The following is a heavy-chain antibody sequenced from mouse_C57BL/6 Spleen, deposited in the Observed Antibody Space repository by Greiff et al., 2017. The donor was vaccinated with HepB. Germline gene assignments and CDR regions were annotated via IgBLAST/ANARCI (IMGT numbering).Heavy chain of an antibody. CDR2: IHPNSGST. J-gene: IGHJ2*01. CDR1: GYTFTSYW. Sequence: QVQLQQPGAELVKPGASVKLSCKASGYTFTSYWMHWVKQRPGQGLEWIGMIHPNSGSTNYNEKFKSKATLTVDKSSSTAYMQLSSLTSEDSAVYYCAREGITTVVLDYWGQGTTRTVSS. CDR3: AREGITTVVLDY. V-gene: IGHV1-64*01. D-gene: IGHD1-1*01.